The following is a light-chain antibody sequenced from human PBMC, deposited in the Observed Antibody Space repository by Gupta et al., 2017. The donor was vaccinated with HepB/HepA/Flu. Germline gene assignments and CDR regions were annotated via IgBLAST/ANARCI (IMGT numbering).Light chain of an antibody. V-gene: IGLV1-44*01. Sequence: QSVLTQPPSASGTPGQRVIISCSGGNSNIASYSVNWYQQVPGTAPKLLIYGNSHRPSGVPDRFSASKSGPTASLVISGLQSEDEADYYCGAWDGSLNGDLFGSGTTVNGL. CDR3: GAWDGSLNGDL. CDR1: NSNIASYS. CDR2: GNS. J-gene: IGLJ1*01.